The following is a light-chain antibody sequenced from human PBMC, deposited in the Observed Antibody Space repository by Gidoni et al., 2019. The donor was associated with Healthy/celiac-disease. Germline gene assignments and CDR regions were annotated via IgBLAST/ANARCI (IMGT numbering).Light chain of an antibody. CDR2: DAS. CDR1: QSVTTN. CDR3: QQYSLWPPLT. V-gene: IGKV3-15*01. J-gene: IGKJ4*01. Sequence: EIVMTQSPATLSASAGERATLSCRASQSVTTNLAWYQQKPGQAPRLLIFDASTRATGIPARFGCSGSGTAFTLTISSLQSEDFAVSYCQQYSLWPPLTFGGGTKVEIK.